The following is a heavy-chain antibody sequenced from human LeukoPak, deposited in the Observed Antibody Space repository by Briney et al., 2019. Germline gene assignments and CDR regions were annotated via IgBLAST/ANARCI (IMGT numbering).Heavy chain of an antibody. CDR1: GFTFSSYS. V-gene: IGHV3-21*01. J-gene: IGHJ4*02. Sequence: GGSLRLSCAASGFTFSSYSMNWVRQAPGKGLEWVSSIISSSSYIYYADSVKGRFTISRDNAKNSLYLQMNSLRAEDAAVYYCARAPGAPYGEYRDYWGQGTLVTVSS. D-gene: IGHD4-17*01. CDR3: ARAPGAPYGEYRDY. CDR2: IISSSSYI.